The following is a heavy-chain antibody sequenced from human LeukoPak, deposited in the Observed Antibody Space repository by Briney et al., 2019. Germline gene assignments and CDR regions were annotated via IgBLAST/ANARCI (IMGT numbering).Heavy chain of an antibody. Sequence: GGSLRLSCAASGFTFSSCAMTWVRRAPGKGLQWSSSIGASGGSTYYADSMRGRFTISRDNSKNTLYLQMNGLRAEDTAVYYCAKGGAANRVTTNYFDYWGQGTLVTVSA. J-gene: IGHJ4*02. D-gene: IGHD4-17*01. CDR3: AKGGAANRVTTNYFDY. CDR2: IGASGGST. V-gene: IGHV3-23*01. CDR1: GFTFSSCA.